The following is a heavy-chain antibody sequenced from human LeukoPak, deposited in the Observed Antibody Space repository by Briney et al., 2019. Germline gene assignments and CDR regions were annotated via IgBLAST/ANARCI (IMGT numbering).Heavy chain of an antibody. V-gene: IGHV3-30-3*01. D-gene: IGHD5-12*01. CDR2: ISYDGSNK. Sequence: GGSLRLSCAASGFTFSSYAMHWVRQAPGKGLEWVAVISYDGSNKYYADSVKGRFTISRDNSKNTLYLQMNSLRAEDTAVYYCARELRLRSDYWGQGTLVTVSS. CDR3: ARELRLRSDY. CDR1: GFTFSSYA. J-gene: IGHJ4*02.